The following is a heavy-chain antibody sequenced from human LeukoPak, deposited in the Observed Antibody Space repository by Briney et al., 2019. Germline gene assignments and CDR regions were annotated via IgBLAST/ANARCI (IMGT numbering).Heavy chain of an antibody. J-gene: IGHJ4*02. CDR2: FYTSGST. Sequence: SETLSLTCSVSGGSISSGSYYWSWIRQPAGKGLEWIGRFYTSGSTNYNPSLKSRVTISVDTSKNQFSLKLSSVTAADTAVYYCARDAVRSGWFDWGQGTLVTVSS. V-gene: IGHV4-61*02. CDR3: ARDAVRSGWFD. D-gene: IGHD6-19*01. CDR1: GGSISSGSYY.